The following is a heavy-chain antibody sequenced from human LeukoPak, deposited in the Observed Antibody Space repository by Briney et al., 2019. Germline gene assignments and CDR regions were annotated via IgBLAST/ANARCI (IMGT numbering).Heavy chain of an antibody. Sequence: GGSLRLSCAASGFTFSSYGMHWVRQAPGKGLEWVAFIRYDGSNKYYADSVKGRFTISRDNSKNTLYLQMNSLRAEDTAVYYCAKVTPRVDFWSHWGQGTLVTVSS. CDR2: IRYDGSNK. J-gene: IGHJ4*02. D-gene: IGHD3-3*01. V-gene: IGHV3-30*02. CDR1: GFTFSSYG. CDR3: AKVTPRVDFWSH.